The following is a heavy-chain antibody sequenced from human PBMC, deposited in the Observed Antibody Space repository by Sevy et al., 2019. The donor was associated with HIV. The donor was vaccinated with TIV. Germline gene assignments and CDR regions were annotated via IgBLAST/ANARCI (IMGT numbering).Heavy chain of an antibody. CDR1: GGSISSYY. J-gene: IGHJ5*02. CDR3: ARDSYDRQWLVPGWFDP. V-gene: IGHV4-59*01. CDR2: IYYSGST. Sequence: SETLSLTCTVSGGSISSYYWSWIRQPPGKGLEWIGYIYYSGSTNYNPSLKSRVTISVDTSKNQFSLKLSSVTAADTAVYYCARDSYDRQWLVPGWFDPWGHGTLVTVSS. D-gene: IGHD6-19*01.